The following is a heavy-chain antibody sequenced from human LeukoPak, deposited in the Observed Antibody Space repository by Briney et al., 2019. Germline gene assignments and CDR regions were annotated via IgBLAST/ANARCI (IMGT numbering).Heavy chain of an antibody. J-gene: IGHJ4*02. Sequence: PGRSLRLSCAASGFPFSSYGMHWVRQAPGKGLEWVAGISNDGSNTYYAESVNGRFTISRDNSKNTLYLLLNTLRAEDTAVYYCARRGYYFDYWGQGTLVTVSS. V-gene: IGHV3-30*03. CDR3: ARRGYYFDY. CDR1: GFPFSSYG. CDR2: ISNDGSNT. D-gene: IGHD3-16*01.